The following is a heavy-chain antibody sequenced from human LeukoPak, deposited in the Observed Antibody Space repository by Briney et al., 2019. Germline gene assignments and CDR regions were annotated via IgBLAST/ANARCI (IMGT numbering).Heavy chain of an antibody. CDR3: ARSSSSAPPVGY. V-gene: IGHV1-46*01. CDR2: INPSGGST. D-gene: IGHD6-6*01. Sequence: ASVKVSCKASGYTFTSYYMHWVRQAPGQGLEWMGIINPSGGSTSYAQKFQGRVTMTRDMSTSTVYMELSSLRSEDTAVYYCARSSSSAPPVGYWGQGTLVTVSS. CDR1: GYTFTSYY. J-gene: IGHJ4*02.